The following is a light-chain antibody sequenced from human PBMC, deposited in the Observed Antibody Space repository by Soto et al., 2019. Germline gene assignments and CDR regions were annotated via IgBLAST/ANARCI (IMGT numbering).Light chain of an antibody. CDR3: QQYGSSPPYT. Sequence: EIVLTQSPATLSLSPGERATLSCGASQSVSNSYLAWYQQKPGLAPRLLIYDASSRATGIPDRFSGSGSGTDFTLTSSRLEPADFAVYSCQQYGSSPPYTFGQGTKLEIK. CDR1: QSVSNSY. CDR2: DAS. V-gene: IGKV3D-20*01. J-gene: IGKJ2*01.